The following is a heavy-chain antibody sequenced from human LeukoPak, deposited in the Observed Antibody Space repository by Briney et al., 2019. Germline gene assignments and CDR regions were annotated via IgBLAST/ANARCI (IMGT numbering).Heavy chain of an antibody. V-gene: IGHV6-1*01. CDR2: TYYRSKWYN. CDR3: ARVGDGRGVVVPAAIIGMDV. Sequence: SQTLSLTCAISGDSVSSNSAAWNWIRQSPXRGLEWLGXTYYRSKWYNDYAVSVRSRITINPDTSKNQFSLQLNSVTPEDTAVYYCARVGDGRGVVVPAAIIGMDVWGQGTTVTVSS. CDR1: GDSVSSNSAA. J-gene: IGHJ6*02. D-gene: IGHD2-2*01.